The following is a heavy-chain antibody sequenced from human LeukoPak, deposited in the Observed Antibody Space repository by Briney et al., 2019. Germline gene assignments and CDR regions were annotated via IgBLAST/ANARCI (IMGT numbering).Heavy chain of an antibody. V-gene: IGHV1-3*03. CDR2: INAGNGNT. D-gene: IGHD3-10*01. CDR1: GYTFTSYA. Sequence: ASVKVSCKASGYTFTSYAMHWVRQAPGQRLEWMGWINAGNGNTKYSQEFQGRVTITRDTSASTAYMELSSLRSEDMAVYYCARSLKTYYYGSGMGPFDYWGQGTLVTVSS. CDR3: ARSLKTYYYGSGMGPFDY. J-gene: IGHJ4*02.